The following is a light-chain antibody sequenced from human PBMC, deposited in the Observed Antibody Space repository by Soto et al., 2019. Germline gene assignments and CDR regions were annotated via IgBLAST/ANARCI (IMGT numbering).Light chain of an antibody. Sequence: QSALTQPASLSGSPGQSITISCTGTSSDIGAYDFVSWFQQHPGKAPKLMISEVNNRPSGVSNRFSGSKSGNTAYLTISVLQVEDEAEYFCFSFTTTRTHVFGTGTKLTVL. CDR3: FSFTTTRTHV. J-gene: IGLJ1*01. V-gene: IGLV2-14*01. CDR1: SSDIGAYDF. CDR2: EVN.